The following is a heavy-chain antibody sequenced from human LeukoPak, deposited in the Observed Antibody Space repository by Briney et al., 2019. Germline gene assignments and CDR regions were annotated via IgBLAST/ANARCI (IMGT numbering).Heavy chain of an antibody. CDR2: IYHSGST. CDR1: GGSISSGGYY. J-gene: IGHJ4*02. D-gene: IGHD6-13*01. CDR3: ARAKSRAAAEDY. V-gene: IGHV4-30-2*01. Sequence: PSQTLSLTCTVSGGSISSGGYYWSWIRQPPGKGLEWIGYIYHSGSTYYNPSLKSRVTISVDRSKNQFSLKLSSVTAADTAVYYCARAKSRAAAEDYWGQGTLVTVYS.